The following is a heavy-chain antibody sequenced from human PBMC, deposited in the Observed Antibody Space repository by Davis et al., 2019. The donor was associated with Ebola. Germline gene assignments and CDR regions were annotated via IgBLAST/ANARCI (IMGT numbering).Heavy chain of an antibody. V-gene: IGHV4-30-2*01. CDR3: ARFPVLWFRNYGMDV. Sequence: SETLSLTCAVSGGSISSGGYSWSWIRQPPGKGLEWIGYIYHSGSTYYNPSLKSRVTISVDRSKNQFSLKLSSVTAADTAVYYCARFPVLWFRNYGMDVWGQGTMVTVSS. CDR2: IYHSGST. CDR1: GGSISSGGYS. J-gene: IGHJ6*02. D-gene: IGHD3-10*01.